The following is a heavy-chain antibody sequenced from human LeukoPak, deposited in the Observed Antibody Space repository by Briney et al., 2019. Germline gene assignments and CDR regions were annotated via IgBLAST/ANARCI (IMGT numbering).Heavy chain of an antibody. CDR3: ARGRGGAARYYYYYMDV. V-gene: IGHV4-34*01. D-gene: IGHD6-6*01. J-gene: IGHJ6*03. CDR2: INHSGST. CDR1: GGSFSGYY. Sequence: SETLSLTCAVYGGSFSGYYWSWIRQPPGKGLEWIGEINHSGSTNYNPSLKSRVTIPVDTSKNQFSLKLSSVTAADTAVYYCARGRGGAARYYYYYMDVWGKGTTVTVSS.